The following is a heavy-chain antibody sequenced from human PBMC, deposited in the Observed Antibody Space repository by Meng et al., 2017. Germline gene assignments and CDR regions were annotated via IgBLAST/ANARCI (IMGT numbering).Heavy chain of an antibody. V-gene: IGHV3-9*01. CDR3: AKEGQRAGYSSSWYPLVGAFDI. D-gene: IGHD6-13*01. Sequence: GGSLRLSCAASGFTFDDYAMHWVRQAPGKGLEWVSGSSWNSGSIGYADSVKGRFTISRDNAKNSLYLQMNSLRAEDTALYYCAKEGQRAGYSSSWYPLVGAFDIWGQGKMV. CDR1: GFTFDDYA. J-gene: IGHJ3*02. CDR2: SSWNSGSI.